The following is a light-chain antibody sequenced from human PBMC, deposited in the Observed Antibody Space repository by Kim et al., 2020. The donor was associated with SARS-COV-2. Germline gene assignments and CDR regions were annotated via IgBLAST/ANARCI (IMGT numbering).Light chain of an antibody. CDR3: QQSYTHAAWT. CDR1: ESISKY. J-gene: IGKJ1*01. Sequence: DIQMNQSPSSLSASVGDRVTITCRASESISKYLNWYQQKPGSVPKLLIYSTSNLESGVPSRFSGSGSETDFTLTISSLQPEDFATYYCQQSYTHAAWTFGQGTRVEIK. CDR2: STS. V-gene: IGKV1-39*01.